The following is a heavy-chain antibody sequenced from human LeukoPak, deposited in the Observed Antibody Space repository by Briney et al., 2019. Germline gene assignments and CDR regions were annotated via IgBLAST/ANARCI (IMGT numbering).Heavy chain of an antibody. CDR2: IYYSGST. CDR3: ARYLLSSGYDCWFGP. Sequence: SETLSLTCTVSGGSISGYYWSWIRQPPGKGLEWIGYIYYSGSTNHNPSLKSRVTISVDTSKNQFSLKLSSVTAADTAVYYCARYLLSSGYDCWFGPWGQGTLVTVSS. D-gene: IGHD5-12*01. J-gene: IGHJ5*02. CDR1: GGSISGYY. V-gene: IGHV4-59*08.